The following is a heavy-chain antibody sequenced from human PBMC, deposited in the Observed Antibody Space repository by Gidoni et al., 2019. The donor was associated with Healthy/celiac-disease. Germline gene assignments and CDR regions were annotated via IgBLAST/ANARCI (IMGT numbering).Heavy chain of an antibody. J-gene: IGHJ6*02. D-gene: IGHD2-15*01. CDR1: GGSISSGSYY. CDR3: ARDHKRPYCSGGSCYSLRYGMDV. V-gene: IGHV4-61*02. CDR2: IYTSGST. Sequence: QVQLQESGPGLVKPSQTLSLTCTVSGGSISSGSYYRSWIRQPAGKGLEWIGRIYTSGSTNYNPSLKSRVTISVYTSKNQFSLKLSSVTAADTAVYYCARDHKRPYCSGGSCYSLRYGMDVWGQGTTVTVSS.